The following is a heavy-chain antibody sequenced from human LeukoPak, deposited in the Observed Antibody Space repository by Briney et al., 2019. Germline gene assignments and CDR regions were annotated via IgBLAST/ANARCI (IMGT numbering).Heavy chain of an antibody. Sequence: PGGSLRLSCEASEFTFSRFAMSWIRQPPGTGLEWVSTLSGSGGATYYADSVKGRFTTSRDNSKDTLYLQMDNLRADDTAIYYCAKHLGSHSFLFYYMDVWGNGTSVIVSS. D-gene: IGHD2-21*01. J-gene: IGHJ6*03. V-gene: IGHV3-23*01. CDR1: EFTFSRFA. CDR2: LSGSGGAT. CDR3: AKHLGSHSFLFYYMDV.